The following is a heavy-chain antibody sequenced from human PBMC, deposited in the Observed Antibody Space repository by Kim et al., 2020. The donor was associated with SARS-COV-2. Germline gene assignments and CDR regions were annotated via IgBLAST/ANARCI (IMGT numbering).Heavy chain of an antibody. J-gene: IGHJ4*02. CDR3: ARDLKLGEPDFFDY. CDR1: GFTFSTYD. Sequence: GGSLRLSCAASGFTFSTYDMHWVRQSPGKGLEWVAVISTNGKTQFYTDSVKGRFTISRDNSKNTLYLQMSSLRTEDTALYYCARDLKLGEPDFFDYWGQGTLVTVSS. CDR2: ISTNGKTQ. V-gene: IGHV3-30*04. D-gene: IGHD3-16*01.